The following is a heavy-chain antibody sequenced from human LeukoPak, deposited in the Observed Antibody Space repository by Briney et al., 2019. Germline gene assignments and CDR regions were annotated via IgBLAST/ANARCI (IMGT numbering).Heavy chain of an antibody. D-gene: IGHD3-16*01. CDR2: IWYDGSNK. Sequence: PGRSLRLSCAASGFTFSSYGMHWVRQAPGKGLEWVAVIWYDGSNKYYADSVKGRFTIPRDNSKNTLYLQMNSLRAEDTAVYYCARDLGEYYDLADYWGQGTLVTVSS. CDR1: GFTFSSYG. CDR3: ARDLGEYYDLADY. J-gene: IGHJ4*02. V-gene: IGHV3-33*01.